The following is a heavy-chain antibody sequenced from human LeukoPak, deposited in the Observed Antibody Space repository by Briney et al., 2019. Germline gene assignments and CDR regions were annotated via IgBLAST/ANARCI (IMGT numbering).Heavy chain of an antibody. CDR2: ISSNGGST. Sequence: PGGSLRLSCAASGFTFSSYGMSWVRQAPGKGLEWVSAISSNGGSTYYANSVKGRFTISRDNSKNTLYLQMGSLRAEDMAVYYCARGLGIGAFDIWGQGTMVTVSS. D-gene: IGHD6-19*01. V-gene: IGHV3-64*01. CDR1: GFTFSSYG. CDR3: ARGLGIGAFDI. J-gene: IGHJ3*02.